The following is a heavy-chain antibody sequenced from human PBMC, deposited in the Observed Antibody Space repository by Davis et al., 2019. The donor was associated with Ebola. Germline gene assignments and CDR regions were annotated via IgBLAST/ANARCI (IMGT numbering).Heavy chain of an antibody. CDR1: GYSFTSCD. CDR2: MNPNSGNT. D-gene: IGHD6-13*01. CDR3: ARDLVEGAAAGLDY. J-gene: IGHJ4*02. Sequence: AASVKVSCKASGYSFTSCDINWVRQATGQGLEWMGWMNPNSGNTGYAQKFQGRVTMTRNTSISTVYMELSSLRSEDTAVYYCARDLVEGAAAGLDYWGQGTLVTVSS. V-gene: IGHV1-8*01.